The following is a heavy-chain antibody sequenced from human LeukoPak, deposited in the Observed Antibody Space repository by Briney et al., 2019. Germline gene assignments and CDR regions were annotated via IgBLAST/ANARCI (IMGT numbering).Heavy chain of an antibody. CDR2: ISSSSSSI. D-gene: IGHD6-19*01. CDR1: GFTFSSYG. CDR3: ASFSAWTHY. J-gene: IGHJ4*02. V-gene: IGHV3-21*01. Sequence: GGSLRLSCAASGFTFSSYGMSWVRQAPGKGLEWVSFISSSSSSIDYADSVKGRFTISRDNAKNSLFLQMNSLRVEDTAVYYCASFSAWTHYWGQGTLVTVSS.